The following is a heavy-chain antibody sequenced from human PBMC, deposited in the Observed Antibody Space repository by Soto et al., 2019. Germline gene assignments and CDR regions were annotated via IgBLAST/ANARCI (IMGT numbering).Heavy chain of an antibody. J-gene: IGHJ4*02. CDR2: IWYDGSNK. D-gene: IGHD3-10*01. V-gene: IGHV3-33*01. CDR1: GFTFSSYG. CDR3: ARDLAATIHYFDY. Sequence: QVQLVESGRGVVQPGRTLRLSCAASGFTFSSYGMHWVRQAPGKGLEWVAVIWYDGSNKYYADSVKGRVTISRDNSKNTLYLQMNSLRAEDTAVYYCARDLAATIHYFDYWGQGTLVTVSS.